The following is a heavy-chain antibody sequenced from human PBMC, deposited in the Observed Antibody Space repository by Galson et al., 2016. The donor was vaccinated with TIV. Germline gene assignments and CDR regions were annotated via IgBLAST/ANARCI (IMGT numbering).Heavy chain of an antibody. J-gene: IGHJ6*02. CDR3: SRGNWNYGLGGAMDV. CDR2: SYYTSKWNT. Sequence: ISGDSVSGNTAAWNWVRQSPSRGLEWLGRSYYTSKWNTDYAVSVKGRIIIRPDTSMNQVSLQLSSVIPDDAAVYYCSRGNWNYGLGGAMDVWGRGTTVTVSS. D-gene: IGHD1-7*01. V-gene: IGHV6-1*01. CDR1: GDSVSGNTAA.